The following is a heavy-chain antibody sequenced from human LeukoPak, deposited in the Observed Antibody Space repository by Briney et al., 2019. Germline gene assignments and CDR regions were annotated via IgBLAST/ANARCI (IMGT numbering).Heavy chain of an antibody. V-gene: IGHV4-59*01. CDR1: GGSINYYY. D-gene: IGHD3-22*01. CDR2: IYSSGST. J-gene: IGHJ6*03. Sequence: KPSETLSLTCTVSGGSINYYYWSWIRQPPGKGLGYNGYIYSSGSTNYNPSLKSRVTMSVDTSKNQFSLKLSSVTAADTAVYYCARDSRYSDTSGYYYSHYYMDVWGKGTTVTVSS. CDR3: ARDSRYSDTSGYYYSHYYMDV.